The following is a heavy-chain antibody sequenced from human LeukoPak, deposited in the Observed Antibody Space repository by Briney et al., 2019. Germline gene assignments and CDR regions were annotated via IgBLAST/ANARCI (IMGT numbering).Heavy chain of an antibody. D-gene: IGHD3-10*01. CDR3: ARGGRLTMVRGIYY. J-gene: IGHJ4*02. CDR1: GYTFTGYY. CDR2: INSNSGGT. V-gene: IGHV1-2*02. Sequence: ASVKVSCKASGYTFTGYYMHWVRLAPGQGLEWMGWINSNSGGTNYAQKFQGRVTMTRDTSISTAYMELSRLRSDDTAVYYCARGGRLTMVRGIYYWGQGTLVTVSS.